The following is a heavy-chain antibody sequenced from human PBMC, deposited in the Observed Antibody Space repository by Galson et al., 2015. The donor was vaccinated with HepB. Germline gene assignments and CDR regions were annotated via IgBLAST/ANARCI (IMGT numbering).Heavy chain of an antibody. CDR2: IGRRGGST. CDR1: EFTFSRYA. CDR3: AKGGYQPYDAFDI. Sequence: SQRLSGAASEFTFSRYAMTGVRQALGEGREWVTGIGRRGGSTYYADSVKGRFTTSRDNSKNTLYLQINSLRAEDTAVYYCAKGGYQPYDAFDIWGQGTMVTVSS. J-gene: IGHJ3*02. D-gene: IGHD3-22*01. V-gene: IGHV3-23*01.